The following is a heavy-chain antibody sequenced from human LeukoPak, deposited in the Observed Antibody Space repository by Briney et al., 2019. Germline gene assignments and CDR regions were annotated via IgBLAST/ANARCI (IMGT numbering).Heavy chain of an antibody. CDR3: ARATMVRSRGNRYYFDY. D-gene: IGHD3-10*01. CDR1: CGSISSYY. CDR2: IYTSGST. V-gene: IGHV4-4*07. Sequence: KPSETLSLTCTVSCGSISSYYWSWIRQPAGKGLEWIGRIYTSGSTNYNPSLKSRVTMSVDASKNQFSLKLSSVTAADSAVYYCARATMVRSRGNRYYFDYWGQGTLVTVSS. J-gene: IGHJ4*02.